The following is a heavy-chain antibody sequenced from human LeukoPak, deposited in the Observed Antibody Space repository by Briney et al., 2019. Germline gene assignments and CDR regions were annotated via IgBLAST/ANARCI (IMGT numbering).Heavy chain of an antibody. CDR3: AKTRGYSGYDENYYYMDV. J-gene: IGHJ6*03. D-gene: IGHD5-12*01. V-gene: IGHV3-23*01. Sequence: GGSLRLSCAASGFTFSSYGMHWVRQAPGKGLEWVSAISGSGGSTYYADSVKGRFTISRDNSKNTLYLQMNSLRAEDTAVYYCAKTRGYSGYDENYYYMDVWGKGTTVTVSS. CDR2: ISGSGGST. CDR1: GFTFSSYG.